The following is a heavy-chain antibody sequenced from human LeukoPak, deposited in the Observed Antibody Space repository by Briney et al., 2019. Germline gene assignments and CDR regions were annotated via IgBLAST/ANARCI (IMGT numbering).Heavy chain of an antibody. Sequence: SETLSLTCIDSVGSISSHYWSWIRQPPGKGLEWMGYIYYIGSTNYNPSLKSRVTISVDTSKNQFSLKLSSVTAADTAVYYCARDSYGTSPDYWGQGTLVTVSS. CDR2: IYYIGST. CDR3: ARDSYGTSPDY. CDR1: VGSISSHY. D-gene: IGHD1-7*01. J-gene: IGHJ4*02. V-gene: IGHV4-59*11.